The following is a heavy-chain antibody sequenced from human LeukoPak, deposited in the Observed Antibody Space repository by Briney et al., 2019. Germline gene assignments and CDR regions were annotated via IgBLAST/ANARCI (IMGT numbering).Heavy chain of an antibody. V-gene: IGHV6-1*01. CDR3: VREGRNGTDY. Sequence: SQTLSLTCAISGDSVSSNSAAWIWIRQSPSRGLECLGRTYYRSRWIYDDTISVKSRIGINPDTSKNQVSLQLDSVTPEDTAVYYCVREGRNGTDYWGQGTLVTVSS. J-gene: IGHJ4*02. CDR2: TYYRSRWIY. CDR1: GDSVSSNSAA.